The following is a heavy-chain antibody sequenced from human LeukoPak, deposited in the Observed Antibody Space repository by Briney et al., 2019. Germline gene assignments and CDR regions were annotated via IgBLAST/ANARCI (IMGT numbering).Heavy chain of an antibody. J-gene: IGHJ4*02. V-gene: IGHV1-2*06. CDR3: ARDCSGGSCYSH. CDR2: INPNSGGT. CDR1: GYTFTGYY. Sequence: GASVKVSCKASGYTFTGYYMHWVRQAPGQGLEWMGRINPNSGGTSYAQKFQGRVTMTRDTSISTAYMELSRLRSDDTAVYYCARDCSGGSCYSHWGQGTLVTVSS. D-gene: IGHD2-15*01.